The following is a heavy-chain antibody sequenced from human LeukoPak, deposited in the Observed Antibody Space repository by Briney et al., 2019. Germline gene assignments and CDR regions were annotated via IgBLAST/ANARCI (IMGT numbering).Heavy chain of an antibody. CDR3: AKDDGGSYYIYYYYMDV. CDR2: ISSGSTYI. D-gene: IGHD1-26*01. CDR1: EFTFSSYF. J-gene: IGHJ6*03. V-gene: IGHV3-21*04. Sequence: GGSLRLSCAASEFTFSSYFMNWVRQTPGKGLEWVSSISSGSTYIYYADSVKGRFTISRDNAKNSLYLQMNSLRAEDTAVYYCAKDDGGSYYIYYYYMDVWGKGTTVTISS.